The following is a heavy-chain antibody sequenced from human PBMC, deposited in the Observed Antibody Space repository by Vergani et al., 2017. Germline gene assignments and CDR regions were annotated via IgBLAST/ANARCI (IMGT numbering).Heavy chain of an antibody. Sequence: QVQLQQSGPGLVKPSQTLSLTCAISGDSVSSNSAAWNWIRQSPSRGLEWLGRTYYRSKWYNDYAVSVKSRITIKPDTSKNQFSLQLNAVTPEDTAVYYCARVVSHGYYDSSGYYDYWGQGTLVTVSS. D-gene: IGHD3-22*01. CDR3: ARVVSHGYYDSSGYYDY. J-gene: IGHJ4*02. CDR1: GDSVSSNSAA. V-gene: IGHV6-1*01. CDR2: TYYRSKWYN.